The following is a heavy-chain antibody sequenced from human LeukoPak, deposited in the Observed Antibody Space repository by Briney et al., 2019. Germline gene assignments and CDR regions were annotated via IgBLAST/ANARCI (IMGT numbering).Heavy chain of an antibody. J-gene: IGHJ6*02. V-gene: IGHV1-69*13. CDR1: GGTLSSYA. D-gene: IGHD3-3*01. Sequence: ASVKVSCKASGGTLSSYAISWVRQAPGQGLEWMGGIIPIFGTANYAQKFQGRVTITADESTSTAYMELSSLRSEDTAVYYCATRAPHYDFWSGYHGDYYYYYGMDVWGQGTTVTVSS. CDR2: IIPIFGTA. CDR3: ATRAPHYDFWSGYHGDYYYYYGMDV.